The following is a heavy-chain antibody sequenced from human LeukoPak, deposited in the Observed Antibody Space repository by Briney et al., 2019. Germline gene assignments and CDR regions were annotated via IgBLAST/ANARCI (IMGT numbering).Heavy chain of an antibody. D-gene: IGHD3-9*01. Sequence: GGSLRLSCAASGFTFSRYWMHWVRQAPGKGLVWVSRIDSDGTNRDYADSVKGRFTISRDNAKNTVYLQMNSLRDEDTAVYYCEGRATGQPEYWGQGSLVTVSS. CDR1: GFTFSRYW. J-gene: IGHJ4*02. CDR2: IDSDGTNR. V-gene: IGHV3-74*01. CDR3: EGRATGQPEY.